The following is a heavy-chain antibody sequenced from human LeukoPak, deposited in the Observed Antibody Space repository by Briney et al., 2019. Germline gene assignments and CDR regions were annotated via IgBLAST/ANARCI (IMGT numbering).Heavy chain of an antibody. CDR3: ARDYGDSEYFQH. J-gene: IGHJ1*01. CDR2: INPNGDDT. Sequence: ASVKVSCKASGYTFTSYAFRWVRQAPGQGLEWMGWINPNGDDTKFAQNFQGRVTMTRDTSISTAHMELSRLRSDDTAVYYCARDYGDSEYFQHWGQATLVTVSS. CDR1: GYTFTSYA. D-gene: IGHD4-17*01. V-gene: IGHV1-2*02.